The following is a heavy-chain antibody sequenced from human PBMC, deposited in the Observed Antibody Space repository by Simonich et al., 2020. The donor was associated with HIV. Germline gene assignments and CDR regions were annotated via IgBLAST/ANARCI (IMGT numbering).Heavy chain of an antibody. CDR1: GFIFSSYE. V-gene: IGHV3-48*03. Sequence: EVQLVESGGGLVQPGGSLRLSCAVSGFIFSSYEMNWVRQAPGKGLEWVSYIKSSGSNIYYADSVKGRFTISRDNAKNSLYLQMNSLRAEDTAVYYCARGWEPGAFDIWGQGTMVTVSS. J-gene: IGHJ3*02. CDR3: ARGWEPGAFDI. CDR2: IKSSGSNI. D-gene: IGHD1-26*01.